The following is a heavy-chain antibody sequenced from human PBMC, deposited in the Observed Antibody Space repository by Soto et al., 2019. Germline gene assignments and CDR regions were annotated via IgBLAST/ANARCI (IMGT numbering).Heavy chain of an antibody. CDR1: GGSTSSGGYY. V-gene: IGHV4-31*03. CDR3: ARGRKWLRLPDGFDP. Sequence: SETLSLTCTVSGGSTSSGGYYWSWIRQHPGKGLEWIGYIYYSGSTYYNPSLKSRVTISVDTSKNQFSLKLSSVTAADTAVYYCARGRKWLRLPDGFDPWGQGTLVTVSS. CDR2: IYYSGST. J-gene: IGHJ5*02. D-gene: IGHD5-12*01.